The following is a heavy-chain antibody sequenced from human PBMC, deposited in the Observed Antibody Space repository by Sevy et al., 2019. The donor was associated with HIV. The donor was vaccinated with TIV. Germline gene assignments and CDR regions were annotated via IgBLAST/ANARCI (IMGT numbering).Heavy chain of an antibody. CDR3: ARDPYHFLRGCF. Sequence: GGSLRLSCAASGLALSDYYMAWIRQAPGKGLEWVSFISGGGATIYYADSVKGRFTISRDNAKATLHLQMTSLRVDDTAVYFCARDPYHFLRGCFWGQGTQVTVSS. CDR2: ISGGGATI. CDR1: GLALSDYY. D-gene: IGHD3-10*01. J-gene: IGHJ4*02. V-gene: IGHV3-11*01.